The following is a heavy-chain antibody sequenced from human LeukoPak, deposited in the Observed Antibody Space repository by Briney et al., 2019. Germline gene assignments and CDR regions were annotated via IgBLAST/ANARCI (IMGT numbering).Heavy chain of an antibody. CDR1: GFTFGRYS. CDR2: ISSISHYI. D-gene: IGHD2-15*01. Sequence: PGGSLRLSCAASGFTFGRYSMNWVRQAPGKGLEWVSTISSISHYIYYADSVKGRFTISRDNSKNTLYLQMNNLRAEDTALYYCAKDLRYCSAGTCYSEYYFDYWGQGTLVTVSS. CDR3: AKDLRYCSAGTCYSEYYFDY. V-gene: IGHV3-21*04. J-gene: IGHJ4*02.